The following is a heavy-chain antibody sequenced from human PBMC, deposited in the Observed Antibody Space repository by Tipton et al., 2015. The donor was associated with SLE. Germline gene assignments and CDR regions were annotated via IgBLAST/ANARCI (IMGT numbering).Heavy chain of an antibody. CDR3: ARELAAAGRYFDL. V-gene: IGHV4-59*01. J-gene: IGHJ2*01. CDR1: GGSFSGYY. D-gene: IGHD6-13*01. CDR2: IYYSGST. Sequence: TLSLTCAVYGGSFSGYYWSWIRQPPGKGLEWIGYIYYSGSTNYNPSLKSRVTISVDTSKNQFSLKLSSVTAADTAVYYCARELAAAGRYFDLWGRGTLVTVSS.